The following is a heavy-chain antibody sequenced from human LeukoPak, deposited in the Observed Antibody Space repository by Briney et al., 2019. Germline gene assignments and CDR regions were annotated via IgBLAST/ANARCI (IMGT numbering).Heavy chain of an antibody. D-gene: IGHD6-25*01. CDR3: AGQRWFDP. CDR2: IYHSGST. J-gene: IGHJ5*02. V-gene: IGHV4-38-2*02. CDR1: GYSISSGYY. Sequence: KPSETLSLTCTVSGYSISSGYYWGWIRQPPGKGLEWIGSIYHSGSTYYNPSLKSRVTISVDTSKNQFSLKLSSVTAADTAVYYCAGQRWFDPWGQGTPVTVSS.